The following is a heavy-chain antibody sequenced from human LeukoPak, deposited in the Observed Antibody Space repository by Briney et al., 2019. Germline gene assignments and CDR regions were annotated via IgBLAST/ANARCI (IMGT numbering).Heavy chain of an antibody. D-gene: IGHD1-1*01. CDR1: GFTFSSYS. CDR3: ARGRWYNWNEPFDY. V-gene: IGHV3-21*01. J-gene: IGHJ4*02. CDR2: ISSSSSYI. Sequence: PGGSLRLSCAASGFTFSSYSMNWVRQAPGKGLEWVSSISSSSSYIYYADSVKGRFTISRDNAKNSLYLQMNSLRAEDTAVYYCARGRWYNWNEPFDYWGQGTLVTVSS.